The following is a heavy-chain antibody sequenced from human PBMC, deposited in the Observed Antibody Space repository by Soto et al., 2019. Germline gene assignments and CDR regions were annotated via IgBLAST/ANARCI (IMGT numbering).Heavy chain of an antibody. J-gene: IGHJ4*02. CDR2: ISYDGSNK. CDR1: GFTFSSYG. D-gene: IGHD3-3*01. CDR3: AKPTRFDDFWSGFGGQWLVGEADTSDY. V-gene: IGHV3-30*18. Sequence: GGSLRLSCAASGFTFSSYGMHWVRQAPGKGLEWVAVISYDGSNKYYADSVKGRFTISRDNSKNTLYLQMNSLRAEDTAVYYCAKPTRFDDFWSGFGGQWLVGEADTSDYWGQGTLVTVSS.